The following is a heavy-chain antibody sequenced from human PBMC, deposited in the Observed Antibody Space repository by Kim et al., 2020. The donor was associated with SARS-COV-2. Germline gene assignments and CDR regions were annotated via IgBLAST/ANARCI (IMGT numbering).Heavy chain of an antibody. CDR2: IYYSGST. Sequence: SETLSLTCTVSGGSVSSGSYYWSWIRQPPGKGLEWIGYIYYSGSTNYNPSLKSRVTISVDTSKNQFSLKLSSVTAADTAVYYCARNEMNDITIFGVVSWKSAFGMWGQGTLVTVSP. D-gene: IGHD3-3*01. V-gene: IGHV4-61*01. J-gene: IGHJ3*02. CDR1: GGSVSSGSYY. CDR3: ARNEMNDITIFGVVSWKSAFGM.